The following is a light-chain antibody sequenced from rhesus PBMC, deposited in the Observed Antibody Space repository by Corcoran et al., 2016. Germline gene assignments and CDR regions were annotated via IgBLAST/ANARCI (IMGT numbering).Light chain of an antibody. Sequence: DIQMTQSPSSLSASVGDTVTITCRASQSISSWLDWYQQKPGKAPKLLIYTASSLQSGVPSRFSGSGSGTDVTLTISSLQPEAFATYYCLQYSSSPLTFGGGTKVELK. J-gene: IGKJ4*01. CDR2: TAS. CDR3: LQYSSSPLT. CDR1: QSISSW. V-gene: IGKV1-22*01.